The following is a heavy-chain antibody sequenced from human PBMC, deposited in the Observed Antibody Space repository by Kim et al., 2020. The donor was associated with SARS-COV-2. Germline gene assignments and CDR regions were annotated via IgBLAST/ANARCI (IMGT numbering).Heavy chain of an antibody. J-gene: IGHJ5*02. CDR1: GFTFSSYS. D-gene: IGHD2-2*02. V-gene: IGHV3-48*04. CDR2: ISSSSSTI. Sequence: GGYLRLSCAASGFTFSSYSMNWVRQAPGKGLEWVSYISSSSSTIYYADSVKGRFTISRDNAKNSLYLQMNSLRAEDTAVYYCARTSEEVPAAIVRGYNWFDPWGQGTLVTVSS. CDR3: ARTSEEVPAAIVRGYNWFDP.